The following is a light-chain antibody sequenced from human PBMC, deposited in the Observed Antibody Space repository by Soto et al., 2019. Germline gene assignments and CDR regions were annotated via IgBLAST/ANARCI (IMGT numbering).Light chain of an antibody. V-gene: IGKV1-39*01. CDR3: QQSYSTRIT. J-gene: IGKJ5*01. Sequence: DIQMTQSPSSLSTSVGDRVTITCLASQSISSYLNWYQQKPGKAPKLLIYAASSLQSGVPSRFSGSGSGTDFTLTISSLQPEDFATYYCQQSYSTRITFGQGTRLEI. CDR1: QSISSY. CDR2: AAS.